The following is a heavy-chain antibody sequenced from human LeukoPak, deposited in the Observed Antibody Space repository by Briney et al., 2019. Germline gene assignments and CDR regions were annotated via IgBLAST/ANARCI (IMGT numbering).Heavy chain of an antibody. CDR2: INDNGAGT. CDR3: AKGLRTGVGPYMGYHYYMDV. J-gene: IGHJ6*03. Sequence: PGGSLRLSCAASGFTFSSYAMSWVRQAPGKGLKWVSTINDNGAGTYYADSVKGRSTISRDNSYNTVSLQMNSLRDEDTGVYYCAKGLRTGVGPYMGYHYYMDVWGKGARVTVSS. CDR1: GFTFSSYA. V-gene: IGHV3-23*01. D-gene: IGHD3-16*01.